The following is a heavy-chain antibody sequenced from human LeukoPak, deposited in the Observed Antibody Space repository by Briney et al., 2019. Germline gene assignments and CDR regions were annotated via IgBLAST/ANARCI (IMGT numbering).Heavy chain of an antibody. V-gene: IGHV1-69*06. J-gene: IGHJ4*02. CDR2: IIPIFGTA. CDR3: AVSYGILTGYYPFDY. D-gene: IGHD3-9*01. Sequence: GASVKVSCKASGGTFSSYAISWVRQAPGQGLEWMGGIIPIFGTANYAQKFQGRVTITADKSTSTAYMELSSLRSEDTAVYYCAVSYGILTGYYPFDYWGQGTLVTVSS. CDR1: GGTFSSYA.